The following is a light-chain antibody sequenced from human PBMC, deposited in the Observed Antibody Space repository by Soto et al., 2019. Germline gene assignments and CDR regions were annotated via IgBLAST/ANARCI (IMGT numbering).Light chain of an antibody. CDR3: NSYAGSNNFDVV. V-gene: IGLV2-8*01. Sequence: QSVLTQPPSASGSPGQSVTISCTGTSSDVGGYNYVSWYQQHPGKAPKLMIYEVSKRPSGVPDRFSGSKSGNTASLTVSGLQAEDEADYYCNSYAGSNNFDVVFGGGTKVTVL. CDR1: SSDVGGYNY. J-gene: IGLJ2*01. CDR2: EVS.